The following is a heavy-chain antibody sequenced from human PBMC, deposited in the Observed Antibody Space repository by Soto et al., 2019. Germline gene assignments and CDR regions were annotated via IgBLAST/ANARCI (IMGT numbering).Heavy chain of an antibody. J-gene: IGHJ4*02. CDR2: INPSGGST. Sequence: ASVKVSCKASGCTFTSYYMHWVRQAPGQGLEWMGIINPSGGSTSYAQKFQGRVTMTRDTSTSTVYMELSSLRSEDTAVYYCARAITIFGVVIEYYFDYWGQGTLVTVSS. D-gene: IGHD3-3*01. CDR1: GCTFTSYY. V-gene: IGHV1-46*01. CDR3: ARAITIFGVVIEYYFDY.